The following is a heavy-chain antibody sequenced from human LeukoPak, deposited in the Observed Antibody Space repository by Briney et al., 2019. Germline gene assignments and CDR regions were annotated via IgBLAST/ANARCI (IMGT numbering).Heavy chain of an antibody. V-gene: IGHV3-7*03. CDR3: ARRGVLWFGELFYYGMDV. J-gene: IGHJ6*02. Sequence: GGSLRLSCAASGFTFSSHWMSWVRQAPGKGLEWVANINQTGSEKYYVDSVKGRFTISRDNAKNSLYLQMNSLRAEDTAVYYCARRGVLWFGELFYYGMDVWGQGTTVTVSS. CDR1: GFTFSSHW. D-gene: IGHD3-10*01. CDR2: INQTGSEK.